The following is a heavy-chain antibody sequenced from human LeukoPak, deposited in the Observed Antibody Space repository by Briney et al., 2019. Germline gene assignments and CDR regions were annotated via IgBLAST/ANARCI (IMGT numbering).Heavy chain of an antibody. CDR3: AGILAYCGGDCPYGMDV. Sequence: GGSLRLSCAASGFTFSSYAMSWVRQAPGKGLEWVSAISGSGGSTYYADSVKGRFTISRDNSKNTLYLQMNSLRAEDTAVYYCAGILAYCGGDCPYGMDVWGQGTTVTVSS. D-gene: IGHD2-21*02. CDR1: GFTFSSYA. V-gene: IGHV3-23*01. CDR2: ISGSGGST. J-gene: IGHJ6*02.